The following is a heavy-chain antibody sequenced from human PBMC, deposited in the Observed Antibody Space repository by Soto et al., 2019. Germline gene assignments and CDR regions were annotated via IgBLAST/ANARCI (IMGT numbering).Heavy chain of an antibody. CDR3: AKVGGGPTVAAARFDN. CDR1: GGSISSYY. V-gene: IGHV4-59*01. J-gene: IGHJ4*02. D-gene: IGHD6-13*01. Sequence: QVQLQESGPGLVKPSETLSLTCTVSGGSISSYYWSWIRQPPGKGLEWIGYIYYSGSTNYNPSLKSRVTISVDTSKNQFSLKLSSVTAADTAVYYCAKVGGGPTVAAARFDNWGQGTLVTVSS. CDR2: IYYSGST.